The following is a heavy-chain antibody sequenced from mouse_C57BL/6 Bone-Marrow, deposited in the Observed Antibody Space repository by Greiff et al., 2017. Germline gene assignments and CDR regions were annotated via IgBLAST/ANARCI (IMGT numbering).Heavy chain of an antibody. Sequence: EVNLVESGGGLVQPKGSLKLSCAASGFSFNTYAMNWVRQAPGKGLEWVARIRSKSNNYATYYADSVKDRFTISRDDSESMLYLQMNNLKTEDTAMYYCVRGLRSLDYWGQGTTLTVSS. CDR1: GFSFNTYA. J-gene: IGHJ2*01. CDR3: VRGLRSLDY. CDR2: IRSKSNNYAT. V-gene: IGHV10-1*01. D-gene: IGHD1-1*01.